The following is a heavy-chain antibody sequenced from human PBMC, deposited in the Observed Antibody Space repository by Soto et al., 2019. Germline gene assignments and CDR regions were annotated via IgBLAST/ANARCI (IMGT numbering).Heavy chain of an antibody. Sequence: QLHVVQSGAVVKKPGASVTVSCSASGYPVTAYYMHWVRQAPGRGLEWMGGVNPATGAAKYTEEFQGRVTMTGDRATSTVFREPAGLTSAVTAVFYCARGGGVGVAGSAAFEMWGQGTLVTVSS. CDR3: ARGGGVGVAGSAAFEM. V-gene: IGHV1-2*02. D-gene: IGHD3-3*01. CDR1: GYPVTAYY. J-gene: IGHJ3*02. CDR2: VNPATGAA.